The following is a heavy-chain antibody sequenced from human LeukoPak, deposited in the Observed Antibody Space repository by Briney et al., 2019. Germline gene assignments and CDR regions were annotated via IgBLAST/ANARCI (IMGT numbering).Heavy chain of an antibody. V-gene: IGHV1-2*02. D-gene: IGHD3-10*01. CDR2: IHPRRGDT. CDR1: GYSFTAFY. Sequence: SVKVSCKTSGYSFTAFYIHWVRQAPGQGLEWMGWIHPRRGDTNYAQKFQGRVTMTRDTSISTAYLDLSSLRSDDTAVYYCARDGDYGTGSYYRGCIDSWGQGTPVTVS. CDR3: ARDGDYGTGSYYRGCIDS. J-gene: IGHJ4*02.